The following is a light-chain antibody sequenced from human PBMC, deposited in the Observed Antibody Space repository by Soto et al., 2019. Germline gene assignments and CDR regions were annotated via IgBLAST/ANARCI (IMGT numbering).Light chain of an antibody. Sequence: ETVMTQSPATRSESPGESAILSGRASQSVSSKLAWYQQKPGQAPRLLIHGASTRATGTPARFSGSGSGTDFTLTISRLEPEDFAVYYCQQRSNWLFGPGTKVDIK. CDR2: GAS. CDR3: QQRSNWL. V-gene: IGKV3-15*01. CDR1: QSVSSK. J-gene: IGKJ3*01.